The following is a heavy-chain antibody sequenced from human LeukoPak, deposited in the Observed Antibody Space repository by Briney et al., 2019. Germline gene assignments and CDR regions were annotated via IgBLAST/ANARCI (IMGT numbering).Heavy chain of an antibody. D-gene: IGHD3-10*01. CDR3: AQSGSWDAFDI. J-gene: IGHJ3*02. V-gene: IGHV4-59*01. CDR2: IYYSGST. Sequence: SETLSLTCTVSGGSISGYHWSWIRQPPGKGLEWIGYIYYSGSTNYNPSLKSRVTISVDTSKNQFSLKLSSVTAADTAVYYCAQSGSWDAFDIWGQGTMVTVSS. CDR1: GGSISGYH.